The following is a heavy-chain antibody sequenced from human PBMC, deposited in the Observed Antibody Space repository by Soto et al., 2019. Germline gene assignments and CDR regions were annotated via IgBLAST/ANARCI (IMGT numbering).Heavy chain of an antibody. CDR1: GFTFDDYA. V-gene: IGHV3-9*01. Sequence: GGSLRLSCAASGFTFDDYAMHWVRQAPGKGLEWVSGISWNSGSIGYADSVKGRFTISRDNAKNSLYLQMSSLRAEDTALFYCAKETSRSIAVPGITVFDYWGQGTLVTVSS. J-gene: IGHJ4*02. CDR2: ISWNSGSI. CDR3: AKETSRSIAVPGITVFDY. D-gene: IGHD6-19*01.